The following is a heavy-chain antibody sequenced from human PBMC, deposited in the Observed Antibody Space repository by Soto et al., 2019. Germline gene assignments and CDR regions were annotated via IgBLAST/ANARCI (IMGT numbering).Heavy chain of an antibody. J-gene: IGHJ6*02. V-gene: IGHV3-23*01. CDR3: AKEITIFGVVAYYYYGMDV. Sequence: GGSLRLSCAASGFTFSSYAMSWVRQAPGKGLEWVSAISGSGGSTYYADSVKGRFTISRDNSKNTLYLQMNRLRAEDTAVYYCAKEITIFGVVAYYYYGMDVWGQGTTVTVSS. CDR2: ISGSGGST. D-gene: IGHD3-3*01. CDR1: GFTFSSYA.